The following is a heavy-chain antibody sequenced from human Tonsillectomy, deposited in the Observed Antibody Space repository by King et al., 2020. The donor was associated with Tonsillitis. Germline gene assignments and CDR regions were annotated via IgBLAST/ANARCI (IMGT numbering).Heavy chain of an antibody. CDR1: GGSFSGYY. D-gene: IGHD3-22*01. CDR3: ARGRTYYYDSSGYYFDY. CDR2: INHSGST. J-gene: IGHJ4*02. Sequence: VQLQQWGAGLLKPSETLSLTCVVYGGSFSGYYWSWIRQPPGKGLEWIGEINHSGSTNYNPSLKSRVTISVDTSKNQFSLKLSSVTAADTGVYYCARGRTYYYDSSGYYFDYWVQGTLVTVSS. V-gene: IGHV4-34*01.